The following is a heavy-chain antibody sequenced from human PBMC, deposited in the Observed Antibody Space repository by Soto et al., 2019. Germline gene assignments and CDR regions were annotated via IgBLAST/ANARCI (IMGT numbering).Heavy chain of an antibody. Sequence: PSETLSLTCAVYGGSFSGYYWSWIRQPPGKGLEWIWEINHSGSTNYNPSLKSRVTISVDKSKNQFSLKLSSVTAADTAVYYCARNIAVAGPIDYWGQGTLVTVSS. D-gene: IGHD6-19*01. J-gene: IGHJ4*02. CDR2: INHSGST. CDR1: GGSFSGYY. V-gene: IGHV4-34*01. CDR3: ARNIAVAGPIDY.